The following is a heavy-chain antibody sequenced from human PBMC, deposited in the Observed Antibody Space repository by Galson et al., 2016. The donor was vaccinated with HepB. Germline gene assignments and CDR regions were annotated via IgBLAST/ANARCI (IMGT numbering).Heavy chain of an antibody. CDR3: AHSPTAVPDNFDAFDI. CDR1: GFSLRTSGEG. CDR2: VYWDDYK. J-gene: IGHJ3*02. Sequence: PALVKPTQTLTLTCTFSGFSLRTSGEGVGWIRQPPGKALEWLALVYWDDYKRYSPSLMSRLTITKDTSKNQVVLTMANMDPVDTGTYYCAHSPTAVPDNFDAFDIWGQGTMVTVSS. D-gene: IGHD6-19*01. V-gene: IGHV2-5*02.